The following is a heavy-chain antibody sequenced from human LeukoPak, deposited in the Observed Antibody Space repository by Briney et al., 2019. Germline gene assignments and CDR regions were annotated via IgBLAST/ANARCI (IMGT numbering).Heavy chain of an antibody. J-gene: IGHJ6*02. D-gene: IGHD5-18*01. V-gene: IGHV4-59*08. CDR3: PGQLPATAMRFYGMDV. CDR1: GRSISSYY. CDR2: TYYSGST. Sequence: PSETLSPTSTVAGRSISSYYWGWIRHPPGEGLGWNGYTYYSGSTNYNPSLKRRVTISVDTSRKQFSRKLSSVTAATTPEYFCPGQLPATAMRFYGMDVWGQGTTVTVSS.